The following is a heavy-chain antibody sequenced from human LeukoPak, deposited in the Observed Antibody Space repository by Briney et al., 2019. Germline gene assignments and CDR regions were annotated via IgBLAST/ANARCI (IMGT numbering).Heavy chain of an antibody. Sequence: GGSQRPSCAASGFTFSSYAMHGVREAPGKGLEWVAVISYDGSNKYYADSVKGRFTISRDNSKTTLCLQMNSLRAEDTAVYYCAREGAYSSGWSNWFDPWGQGTLVTVSS. D-gene: IGHD6-19*01. V-gene: IGHV3-30*04. CDR2: ISYDGSNK. CDR3: AREGAYSSGWSNWFDP. J-gene: IGHJ5*02. CDR1: GFTFSSYA.